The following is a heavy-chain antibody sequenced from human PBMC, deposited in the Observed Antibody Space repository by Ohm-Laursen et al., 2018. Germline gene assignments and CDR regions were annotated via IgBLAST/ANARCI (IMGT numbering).Heavy chain of an antibody. CDR3: AKGPEHINWNYGDY. D-gene: IGHD1-7*01. CDR2: ISYDGSHE. J-gene: IGHJ4*02. V-gene: IGHV3-30*18. Sequence: SLRLSCAASGFTFSRYAMHWVRQAPGKGLDWVALISYDGSHEYYADSVKGRFTISRDNSKNTLFLQMNSLRAEDTAVYYCAKGPEHINWNYGDYWGQGTLVTVSS. CDR1: GFTFSRYA.